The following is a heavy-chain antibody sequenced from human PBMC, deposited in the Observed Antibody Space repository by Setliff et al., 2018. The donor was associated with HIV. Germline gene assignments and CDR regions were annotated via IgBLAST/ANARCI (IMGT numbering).Heavy chain of an antibody. CDR2: IRYDGSYR. V-gene: IGHV3-30*02. CDR3: AKMHTAMDPDTFDI. D-gene: IGHD5-18*01. Sequence: PGWSLRLSCAVSGFTFISYGMYWVRQAPGNGLEWVAFIRYDGSYRYYVDSVKGRFTISRDNSKNTMFLQMNSLRVEDTAIYYCAKMHTAMDPDTFDIWGQGTMVTVAS. CDR1: GFTFISYG. J-gene: IGHJ3*02.